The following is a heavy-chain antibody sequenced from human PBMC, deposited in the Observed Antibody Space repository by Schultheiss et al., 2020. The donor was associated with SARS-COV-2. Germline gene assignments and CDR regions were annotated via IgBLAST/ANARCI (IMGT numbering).Heavy chain of an antibody. CDR3: ARDSRGNSGYDWFDP. J-gene: IGHJ5*02. Sequence: GGSLRLSCAASGFTFSNSDMNWVRQAPGKGLEWVSYISSSGSTIYYADSVKGRFTISRDNAKNSLYLQMNSLRAEDTAVYYCARDSRGNSGYDWFDPWGQGTLVTVSS. CDR1: GFTFSNSD. CDR2: ISSSGSTI. V-gene: IGHV3-48*03. D-gene: IGHD4-23*01.